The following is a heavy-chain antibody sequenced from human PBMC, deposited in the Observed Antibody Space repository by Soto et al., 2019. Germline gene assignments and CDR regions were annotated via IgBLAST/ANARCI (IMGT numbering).Heavy chain of an antibody. V-gene: IGHV1-46*01. Sequence: QVHLVQSGAEVKKPGASVNVSCQASGSITNHHMHWVRQAPGQGLEWMGIFNPSGLSTTYAQKFQGRVTITRYTSTSTVYMELSSLTSEDTAVYFCAKVTHRGPIAGAGPLGSWGQGTLVIVSS. J-gene: IGHJ4*02. CDR1: GSITNHH. CDR3: AKVTHRGPIAGAGPLGS. CDR2: FNPSGLST. D-gene: IGHD6-19*01.